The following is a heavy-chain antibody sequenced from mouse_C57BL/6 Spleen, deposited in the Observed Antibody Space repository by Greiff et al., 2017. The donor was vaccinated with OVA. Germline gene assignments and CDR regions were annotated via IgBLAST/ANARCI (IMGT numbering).Heavy chain of an antibody. J-gene: IGHJ2*01. CDR3: ARYKSGTNYFGY. D-gene: IGHD4-1*01. Sequence: EVMLVESGGGLVQPGGSLSLSCAASGFTFTDYYMSWVRQPPGKALEWLGFIRNKANGYTTEYSASVKGRFTISRDNPQSILYLQMNALRAEDSATYYCARYKSGTNYFGYWGQGTTLTVSS. V-gene: IGHV7-3*01. CDR1: GFTFTDYY. CDR2: IRNKANGYTT.